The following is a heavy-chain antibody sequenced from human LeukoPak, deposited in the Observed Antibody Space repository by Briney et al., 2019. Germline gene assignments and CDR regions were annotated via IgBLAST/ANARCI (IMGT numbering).Heavy chain of an antibody. V-gene: IGHV3-30*03. D-gene: IGHD2-15*01. CDR2: ISYDGSNK. Sequence: GRSLRLSCAASGFTLSSYGMHWVRQAPGKGLEWLALISYDGSNKYYADSVKGRFTISRDNSKNTLYLQMNSLRAEDTAVYYCASSQGRYCSGGSCYSFAGDFDYWGRGTLVTVSS. CDR1: GFTLSSYG. CDR3: ASSQGRYCSGGSCYSFAGDFDY. J-gene: IGHJ4*02.